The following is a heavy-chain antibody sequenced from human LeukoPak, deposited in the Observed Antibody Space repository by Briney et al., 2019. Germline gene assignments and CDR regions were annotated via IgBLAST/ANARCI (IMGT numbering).Heavy chain of an antibody. J-gene: IGHJ3*02. D-gene: IGHD3-3*01. Sequence: SETLSLTCTVSGGSISDYYWSWLRQSPGKGLEWIGNIYFSENTNYNSSLKSRVSISTDTSKNQLSLTMTSVTAADTAVYYCARPSMFRFGAYDIWGHGTMVTVPS. CDR3: ARPSMFRFGAYDI. CDR1: GGSISDYY. V-gene: IGHV4-59*01. CDR2: IYFSENT.